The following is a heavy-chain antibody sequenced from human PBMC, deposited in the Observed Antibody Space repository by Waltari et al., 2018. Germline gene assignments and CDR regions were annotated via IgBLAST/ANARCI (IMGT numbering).Heavy chain of an antibody. Sequence: QVQLVESGGGVVQPGRSLRLSCAASGFTFSSYGMPWVRQAPDKGLEWVAIIWYDGSKKYYADSVKGRFTISRDNSKNTLYLQMNSLRAEDTAVYYCAKDYGDYNDYFDYWGQGTLVTVSS. CDR1: GFTFSSYG. CDR3: AKDYGDYNDYFDY. CDR2: IWYDGSKK. D-gene: IGHD4-17*01. V-gene: IGHV3-33*06. J-gene: IGHJ4*02.